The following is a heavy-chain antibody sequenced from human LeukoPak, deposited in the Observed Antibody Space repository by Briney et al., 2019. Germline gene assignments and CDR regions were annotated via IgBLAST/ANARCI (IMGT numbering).Heavy chain of an antibody. J-gene: IGHJ4*02. Sequence: SETLSLTCTVSGGSISSSSYYWGWIRQPPGKGLEWIGEINHSGSTNYNPSLKCRVTISVDTSKNQFSLKLSSVTAADTAVYYCARGRRVVAATPFDYWGQGTLVTVSS. D-gene: IGHD2-15*01. CDR1: GGSISSSSYY. CDR3: ARGRRVVAATPFDY. V-gene: IGHV4-39*07. CDR2: INHSGST.